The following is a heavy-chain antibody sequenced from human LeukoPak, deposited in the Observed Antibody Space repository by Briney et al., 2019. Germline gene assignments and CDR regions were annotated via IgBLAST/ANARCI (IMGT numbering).Heavy chain of an antibody. CDR1: GFTFSSYW. J-gene: IGHJ5*02. V-gene: IGHV3-7*01. CDR2: IKQDGRGK. CDR3: AREGAKRWFDP. Sequence: RGSLRLSCAASGFTFSSYWMSWVRQAPGKGREWVANIKQDGRGKFYVDSVKGQFTISRDNAKNSLYLQMNSLRAEDTAVYYCAREGAKRWFDPWGQGTLVTVSS.